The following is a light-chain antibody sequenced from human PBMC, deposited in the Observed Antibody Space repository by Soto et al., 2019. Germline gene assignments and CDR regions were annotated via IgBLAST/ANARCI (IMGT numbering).Light chain of an antibody. CDR1: QSLLH. Sequence: DIVMTQSPDCLAVSLGERATINCKSSQSLLHLAWYQQKPGQPPKLLIYWASTRESGVPDRFSGSGSGTDFTLTISSLQAEDVAVYYCQQYYTTPVTFGQGTKVEIK. CDR2: WAS. V-gene: IGKV4-1*01. J-gene: IGKJ1*01. CDR3: QQYYTTPVT.